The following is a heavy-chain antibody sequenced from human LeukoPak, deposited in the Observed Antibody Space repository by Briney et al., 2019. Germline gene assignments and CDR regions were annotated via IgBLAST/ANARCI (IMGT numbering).Heavy chain of an antibody. CDR1: GFTFSSYA. V-gene: IGHV3-64*01. Sequence: TGGSLRLSCAASGFTFSSYAMHWVRQAPGKGLESVSTISSNGGTTYYANSVKGRFTISRDNSKNTLYLQMGSLRAEDMAVYYCARDNPSSPYHFWGQGTLVTVSS. D-gene: IGHD3-3*01. CDR3: ARDNPSSPYHF. CDR2: ISSNGGTT. J-gene: IGHJ4*02.